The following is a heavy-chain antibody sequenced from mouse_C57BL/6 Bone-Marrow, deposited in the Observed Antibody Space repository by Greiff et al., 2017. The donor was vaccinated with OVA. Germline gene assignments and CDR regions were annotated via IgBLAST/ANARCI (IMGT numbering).Heavy chain of an antibody. CDR2: ISSGGSYN. CDR3: ARRFPLLLRFAY. Sequence: DVKLVESGGDLVKPGGSLKLSCAASGFTFSSYGMSWVRQTPDKRLEWVATISSGGSYNYYPDSVKGRFTISRDNAKNTLYLQMSSLKSEDTAMYYCARRFPLLLRFAYWGQGTLVTVSA. D-gene: IGHD1-1*01. V-gene: IGHV5-6*02. CDR1: GFTFSSYG. J-gene: IGHJ3*01.